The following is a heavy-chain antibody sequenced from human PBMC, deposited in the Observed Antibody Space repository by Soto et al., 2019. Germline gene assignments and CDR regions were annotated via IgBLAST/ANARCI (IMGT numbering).Heavy chain of an antibody. J-gene: IGHJ4*02. D-gene: IGHD1-26*01. CDR1: GYNFNQYY. V-gene: IGHV1-46*02. CDR3: ARGPEDSDVPRWDY. Sequence: QVQLMQSGAEVRKPGASVRLSCETSGYNFNQYYIHWVRQAPGQGLEWMGIINLRGGTTEYAHKFRGRVTVTGDTSTKTAYMELRSLRSEDTAMYFCARGPEDSDVPRWDYWRQGTLVTVSS. CDR2: INLRGGTT.